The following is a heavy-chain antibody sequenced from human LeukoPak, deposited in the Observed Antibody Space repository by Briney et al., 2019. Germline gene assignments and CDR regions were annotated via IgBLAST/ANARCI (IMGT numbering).Heavy chain of an antibody. D-gene: IGHD2-21*02. CDR3: VKDWSDEAKCGADCLEY. V-gene: IGHV3-23*01. CDR2: ISGSGDNT. J-gene: IGHJ4*02. Sequence: GGSLRLSCAASGFNFYIYAMSWVRQAPGRGLEWVSSISGSGDNTYYADSVKGRYTISRDYSKNTLYLQMNTLRAEDTAVYYCVKDWSDEAKCGADCLEYWGQGTLVTVSS. CDR1: GFNFYIYA.